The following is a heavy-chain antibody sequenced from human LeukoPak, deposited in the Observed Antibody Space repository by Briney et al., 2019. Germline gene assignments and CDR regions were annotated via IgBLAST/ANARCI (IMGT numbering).Heavy chain of an antibody. Sequence: PGGSLRLSCVASGFTFSSYWMHWVRQAPGKGLVWVSRFNSDGSSTTYADSVKGRFTISRDNAENTLYLQMNSLRAEDTAMYYCARQYSYDSSGYYPWDYWGQGTLVTVSS. D-gene: IGHD3-22*01. J-gene: IGHJ4*02. V-gene: IGHV3-74*01. CDR3: ARQYSYDSSGYYPWDY. CDR1: GFTFSSYW. CDR2: FNSDGSST.